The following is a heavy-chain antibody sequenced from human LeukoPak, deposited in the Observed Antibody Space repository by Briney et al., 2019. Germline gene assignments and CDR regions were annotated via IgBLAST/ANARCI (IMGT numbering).Heavy chain of an antibody. CDR3: ARDLSPVVRASPMGY. D-gene: IGHD3-10*01. CDR1: GFTFSSYG. Sequence: PGGSLRLSCAASGFTFSSYGMHWVRQAPGKGLEWVALITYDGYYKYYPDSVKGRFTISSDTSKNTLYLQMNSLRAEDTAVYYCARDLSPVVRASPMGYWGQGTPVTVSS. V-gene: IGHV3-30*03. J-gene: IGHJ4*02. CDR2: ITYDGYYK.